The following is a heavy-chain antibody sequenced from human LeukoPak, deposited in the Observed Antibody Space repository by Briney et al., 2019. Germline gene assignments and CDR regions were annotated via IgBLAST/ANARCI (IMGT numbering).Heavy chain of an antibody. Sequence: GASVKVSCKASGYTFTSYYMHWVRQAPGQGLEWMGIINPSGGSTSYEQKFQGRVTMTRDMSTSTVYMELSSLSSEDTAVYYCATCMAGFDYWGQGTLVTVYS. J-gene: IGHJ4*02. V-gene: IGHV1-46*01. CDR2: INPSGGST. CDR1: GYTFTSYY. D-gene: IGHD5-24*01. CDR3: ATCMAGFDY.